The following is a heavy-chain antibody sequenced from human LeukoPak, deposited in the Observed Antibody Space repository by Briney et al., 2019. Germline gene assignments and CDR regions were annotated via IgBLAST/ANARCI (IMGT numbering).Heavy chain of an antibody. D-gene: IGHD3-9*01. CDR1: GGFISSYY. V-gene: IGHV4-59*01. Sequence: SETLSLTCTVSGGFISSYYWSWIRQPPGKGLEWIGYIYYSGSTNYNPSLKSRVTISVDTSKNQFSLKLSSVTAADTAVYYCARSGAYYDILDCWGQGTLVTVSS. J-gene: IGHJ4*02. CDR3: ARSGAYYDILDC. CDR2: IYYSGST.